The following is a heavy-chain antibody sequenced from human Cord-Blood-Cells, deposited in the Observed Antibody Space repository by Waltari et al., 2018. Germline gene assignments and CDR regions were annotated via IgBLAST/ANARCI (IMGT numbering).Heavy chain of an antibody. V-gene: IGHV1-69*01. Sequence: QVQLVQSGAEVKKPGSSVKVSCKASGGTFSSYAISWVRQAPGQGLEWMGGIIPIFGTASYGRKFQGRVTITADESTSTAYMELSSLRSEDTAVYYCARDMNDFWSGYPYYYYMDVWGKGTTVTVSS. J-gene: IGHJ6*03. CDR3: ARDMNDFWSGYPYYYYMDV. CDR2: IIPIFGTA. D-gene: IGHD3-3*01. CDR1: GGTFSSYA.